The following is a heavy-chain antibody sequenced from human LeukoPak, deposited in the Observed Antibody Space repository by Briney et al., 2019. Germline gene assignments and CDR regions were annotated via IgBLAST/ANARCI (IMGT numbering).Heavy chain of an antibody. CDR1: GGSISSGGYY. Sequence: SETLSLTCTVSGGSISSGGYYWSWIRQHPGKGLEWIGYIYYSGSTYHNTSLKSRVTISVDTSKNQFSLKLSSVTAADTAAYYCARDPSSSWAWYFDLWGRGTLVTVSS. J-gene: IGHJ2*01. CDR3: ARDPSSSWAWYFDL. D-gene: IGHD6-13*01. V-gene: IGHV4-31*03. CDR2: IYYSGST.